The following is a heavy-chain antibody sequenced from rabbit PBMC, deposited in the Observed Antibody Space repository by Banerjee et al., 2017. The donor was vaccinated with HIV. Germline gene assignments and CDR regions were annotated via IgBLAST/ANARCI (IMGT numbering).Heavy chain of an antibody. V-gene: IGHV1S45*01. J-gene: IGHJ4*01. Sequence: QEQLVESGGDLVKPEGSLTLTCTASGFSFSSSYYMCWVRQAPGKGLEWIACIYTGSSGSTYYASWAKGRFTISKTSSTTVTLQMTSLTAADSATYFCARDLAGVIGWNFNFWGPGTLVTV. D-gene: IGHD4-1*01. CDR2: IYTGSSGST. CDR1: GFSFSSSYY. CDR3: ARDLAGVIGWNFNF.